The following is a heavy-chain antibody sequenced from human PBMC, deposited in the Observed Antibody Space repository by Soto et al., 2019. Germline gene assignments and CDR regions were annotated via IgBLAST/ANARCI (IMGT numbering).Heavy chain of an antibody. J-gene: IGHJ6*03. CDR1: GGSISSSSYY. Sequence: SETLSLTCTVSGGSISSSSYYWGWIRHPPGKGLEWIGSIYYSGSTYYNPSLKSRVTISVDTSKNQFSLKLSSVTAADTAVYYCARAGSYYDYYYYYYMDVWGKGTTVTFSS. CDR2: IYYSGST. D-gene: IGHD3-10*01. V-gene: IGHV4-39*01. CDR3: ARAGSYYDYYYYYYMDV.